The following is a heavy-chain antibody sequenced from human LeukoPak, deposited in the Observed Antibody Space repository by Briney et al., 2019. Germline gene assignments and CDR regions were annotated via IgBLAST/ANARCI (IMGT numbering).Heavy chain of an antibody. Sequence: SETLSLTCTVSGVTISSYYWSWIRQPPGKGLEWIAYIYYSGSTNYNPSLKSRVTISVDTSKNQFALKLSSVTAADTAVYYCARDDEAASAFDIWRQGTIVTDCS. CDR1: GVTISSYY. D-gene: IGHD6-13*01. J-gene: IGHJ3*02. CDR2: IYYSGST. CDR3: ARDDEAASAFDI. V-gene: IGHV4-59*01.